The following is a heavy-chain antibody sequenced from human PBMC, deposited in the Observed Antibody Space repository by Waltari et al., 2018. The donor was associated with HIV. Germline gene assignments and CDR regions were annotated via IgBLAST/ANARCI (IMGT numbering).Heavy chain of an antibody. CDR2: IRGSGDTT. V-gene: IGHV3-23*01. Sequence: EVQLLESGGGLVQSGGSLRLSCIASGFTFSSFAMTWVRQAPGKGLEWVSGIRGSGDTTYYADSLKGRFTISRDNSKNTLFLRINSLRVDDTAIYYCANYPPDYASDYWGQGTLVTVSS. J-gene: IGHJ4*02. CDR1: GFTFSSFA. D-gene: IGHD3-10*01. CDR3: ANYPPDYASDY.